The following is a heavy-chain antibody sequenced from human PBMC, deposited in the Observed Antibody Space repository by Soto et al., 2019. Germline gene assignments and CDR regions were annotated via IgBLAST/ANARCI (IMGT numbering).Heavy chain of an antibody. V-gene: IGHV4-39*07. CDR2: LSYHSGST. CDR3: ARDTTSIAARPGIDY. D-gene: IGHD6-6*01. CDR1: NDSIRSGTYY. Sequence: SETLSLTCTVSNDSIRSGTYYWAWIRQPPGRGLEWMGSLSYHSGSTYYNPSLKSRVTISVDTSKNQFSLKLSSVTAADTAVYYCARDTTSIAARPGIDYWGQGTLVTVSS. J-gene: IGHJ4*02.